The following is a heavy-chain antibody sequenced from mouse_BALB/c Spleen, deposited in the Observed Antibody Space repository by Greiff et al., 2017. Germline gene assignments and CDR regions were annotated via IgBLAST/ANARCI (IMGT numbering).Heavy chain of an antibody. V-gene: IGHV1S22*01. CDR1: GYTFTSYC. D-gene: IGHD6-1*01. CDR2: ICPGSGST. CDR3: TSDRCGHRAMDY. J-gene: IGHJ4*01. Sequence: QQPGSELVRPGASVKLSCTASGYTFTSYCMPWVPQRPGQGLEWIGNICPGSGSTNYDEKFKGKATLTVDTSSSTAYMQLSSLTSEDSAVYSCTSDRCGHRAMDYWGEGTSVTVSS.